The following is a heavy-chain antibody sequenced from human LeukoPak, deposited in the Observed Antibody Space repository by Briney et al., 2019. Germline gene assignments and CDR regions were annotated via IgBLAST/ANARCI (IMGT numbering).Heavy chain of an antibody. CDR2: INPSGGST. D-gene: IGHD2-15*01. J-gene: IGHJ4*02. Sequence: ASVKVSCKASGYTFTSYYMHWVRQAPGQGLEWMGIINPSGGSTSYAQKFQGRVTMTRDTSTSTVYMELSSLRSEDTAVYYCARSADLSGGSCSIFDYWGQGTLVTVSS. V-gene: IGHV1-46*01. CDR1: GYTFTSYY. CDR3: ARSADLSGGSCSIFDY.